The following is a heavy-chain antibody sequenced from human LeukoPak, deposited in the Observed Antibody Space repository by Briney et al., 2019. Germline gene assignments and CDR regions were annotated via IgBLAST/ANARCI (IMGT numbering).Heavy chain of an antibody. D-gene: IGHD6-13*01. CDR3: ARQQGAAGPPDYYMDV. Sequence: SETLSLTCTVSGGSISSGSYYWSWIRQPAGKGLEWIRRIYTSGSTNYNPSLKSRVTISVDTSKNQFSLKLSSVTAADTAVYYCARQQGAAGPPDYYMDVWGKGTTVTVFS. J-gene: IGHJ6*03. V-gene: IGHV4-61*02. CDR1: GGSISSGSYY. CDR2: IYTSGST.